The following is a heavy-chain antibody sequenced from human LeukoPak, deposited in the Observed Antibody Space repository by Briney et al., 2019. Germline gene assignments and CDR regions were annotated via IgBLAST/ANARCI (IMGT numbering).Heavy chain of an antibody. CDR3: AREDYGQYYFDW. J-gene: IGHJ4*02. CDR1: GFTFSSFA. V-gene: IGHV3-30-3*01. Sequence: GRSFSHSCAASGFTFSSFAMHWVRQAPGQGLEWVAVISWDGSKKYYADSVKGRFTVSRDNFKNTLYLQMNSLRAEDTAVYYCAREDYGQYYFDWWDRAIVITVSS. D-gene: IGHD4-17*01. CDR2: ISWDGSKK.